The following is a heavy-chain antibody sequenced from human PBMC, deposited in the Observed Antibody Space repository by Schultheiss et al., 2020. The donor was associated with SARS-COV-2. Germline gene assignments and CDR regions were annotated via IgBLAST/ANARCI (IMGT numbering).Heavy chain of an antibody. J-gene: IGHJ4*02. V-gene: IGHV4-61*08. CDR1: GGSISSGGYY. CDR2: IYTSGST. Sequence: SETLSLTCTVSGGSISSGGYYWSWIRQHPGKGLEWIGRIYTSGSTNYNPSLKSRVTISVDTSKNQFSLKLSSVTAADTAVYYCARDLEGYSYWGQGTLVTVSS. CDR3: ARDLEGYSY. D-gene: IGHD5-18*01.